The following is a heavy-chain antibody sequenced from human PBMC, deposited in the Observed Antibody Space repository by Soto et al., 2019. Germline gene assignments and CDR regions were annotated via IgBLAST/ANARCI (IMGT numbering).Heavy chain of an antibody. D-gene: IGHD6-19*01. CDR1: GGSISNSAYY. CDR3: AIRYTSSSGWYEHNY. Sequence: QLQLQESGPGLVQPSETLSLTCIVSGGSISNSAYYWGWIRQPPGKGLEWIGTMSYSGGTYYNTSLMSRVTISVDTSSNQFSLRLSSLTAADTAVYYCAIRYTSSSGWYEHNYWGQGTLVTVSS. J-gene: IGHJ4*02. V-gene: IGHV4-39*01. CDR2: MSYSGGT.